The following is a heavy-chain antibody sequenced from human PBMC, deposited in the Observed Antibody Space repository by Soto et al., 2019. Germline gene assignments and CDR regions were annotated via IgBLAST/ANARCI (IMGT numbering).Heavy chain of an antibody. V-gene: IGHV1-69*13. CDR1: GGTFSSYA. J-gene: IGHJ6*02. Sequence: SVKVSCKASGGTFSSYAISWVRQAPGQGLEWMGGIIPIFGTANYAQKFQGRVTITADESTSTAYMELRSLTPDDTAVYYCGREGQQLAQEKYYQFNGMDVWGQGTTVTVSS. CDR3: GREGQQLAQEKYYQFNGMDV. D-gene: IGHD6-13*01. CDR2: IIPIFGTA.